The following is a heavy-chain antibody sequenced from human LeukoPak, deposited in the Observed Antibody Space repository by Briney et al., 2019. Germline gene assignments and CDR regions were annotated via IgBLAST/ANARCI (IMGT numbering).Heavy chain of an antibody. CDR1: GGSISSGSYY. J-gene: IGHJ3*02. D-gene: IGHD3-3*01. V-gene: IGHV4-61*02. CDR3: ARPQNGFWSGQGAFDI. Sequence: SETLSLTCTVSGGSISSGSYYWSWIRQPAGKGLEWIGRIYTSGSTNYNPSPKSRVTISVDTSKNQFSLKLSSVTAADTAVYYCARPQNGFWSGQGAFDIWGQGTMVTVSS. CDR2: IYTSGST.